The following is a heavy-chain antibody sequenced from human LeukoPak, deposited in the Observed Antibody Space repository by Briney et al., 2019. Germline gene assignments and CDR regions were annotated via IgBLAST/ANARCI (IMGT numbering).Heavy chain of an antibody. Sequence: PSETLSLTCAVYGGSFSGYYWSWIRQPPGKGLEWIGEINHSGSTNYNPSLKSRVTISVDKSKNQFSLKLSSVTAADTAVYYCARAKVLGITMIVVVSVAFDIWGQGTMVTVSS. J-gene: IGHJ3*02. CDR2: INHSGST. D-gene: IGHD3-22*01. V-gene: IGHV4-34*01. CDR1: GGSFSGYY. CDR3: ARAKVLGITMIVVVSVAFDI.